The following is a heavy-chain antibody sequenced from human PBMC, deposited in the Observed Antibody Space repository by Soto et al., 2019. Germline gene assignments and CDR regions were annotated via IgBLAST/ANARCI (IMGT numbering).Heavy chain of an antibody. Sequence: ASVKVSCKASGYTFTSYAMHWVRQAPGQRLEWMGWINAGNGNTKYSQKFQGRVTITRDTSASTAYMELSSLRSEDTAVYYCARAQVALDDAFAIWGQGTMVTVSS. CDR1: GYTFTSYA. J-gene: IGHJ3*02. D-gene: IGHD6-19*01. CDR2: INAGNGNT. V-gene: IGHV1-3*01. CDR3: ARAQVALDDAFAI.